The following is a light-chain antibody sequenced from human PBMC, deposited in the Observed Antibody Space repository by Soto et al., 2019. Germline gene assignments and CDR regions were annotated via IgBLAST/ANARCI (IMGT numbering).Light chain of an antibody. Sequence: QCVLTEPPSVSGSPGQSVTISCTGTSSDVGKYDRVSWYQQPPGTAPKLIIYEVTNRPSGVPARFSGSKSGNTASLTISGLQAEDEADYYCSSYISASRYVFGAGTKVTVL. CDR2: EVT. J-gene: IGLJ1*01. CDR1: SSDVGKYDR. CDR3: SSYISASRYV. V-gene: IGLV2-18*02.